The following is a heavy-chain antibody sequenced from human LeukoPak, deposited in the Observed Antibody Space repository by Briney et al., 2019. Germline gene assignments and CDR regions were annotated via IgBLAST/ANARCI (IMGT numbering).Heavy chain of an antibody. Sequence: GGSLRLSCAASGFTVSSNYMSWVRQAPGKGLEWVSVIYSGGSTYYADSVKGRFTISRDNSKNTLYLQMNSLRAEDTAVYYCAGGGLSKLAGDAFDIWGQGTMVTVSS. CDR1: GFTVSSNY. CDR3: AGGGLSKLAGDAFDI. V-gene: IGHV3-53*01. D-gene: IGHD3-16*01. J-gene: IGHJ3*02. CDR2: IYSGGST.